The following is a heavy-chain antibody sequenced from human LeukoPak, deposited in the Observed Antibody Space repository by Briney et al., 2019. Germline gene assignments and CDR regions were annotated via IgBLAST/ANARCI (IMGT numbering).Heavy chain of an antibody. CDR2: IYYSGST. CDR1: GDSISSSNWF. V-gene: IGHV4-61*01. CDR3: ARDRDYYGMDV. Sequence: SETLSLTCTVSGDSISSSNWFWSWIRQPPGKGLEWIGYIYYSGSTNYNPSLKSRVTISVDTSKNQFSLKLSSVTAADTAVYYCARDRDYYGMDVWGQGTTVTVSS. J-gene: IGHJ6*02.